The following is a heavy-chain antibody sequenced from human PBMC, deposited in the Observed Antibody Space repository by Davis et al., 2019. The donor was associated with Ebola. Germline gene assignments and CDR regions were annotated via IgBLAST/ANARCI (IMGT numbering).Heavy chain of an antibody. CDR1: GFSFSSHW. D-gene: IGHD3-16*01. CDR3: AREAVWRFDP. V-gene: IGHV3-7*03. J-gene: IGHJ5*02. Sequence: PGGSLRLSRAASGFSFSSHWMSWVRQAPGKGLEWVANIRQDGSEKHYVNSVKGRFTISRDNAKNSLYLQMNSLRAEDTAVYYCAREAVWRFDPWGQGTLVTVSS. CDR2: IRQDGSEK.